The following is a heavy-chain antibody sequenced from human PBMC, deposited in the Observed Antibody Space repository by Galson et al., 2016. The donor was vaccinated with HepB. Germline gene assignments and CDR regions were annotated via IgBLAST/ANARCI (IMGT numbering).Heavy chain of an antibody. CDR1: GDSIRNYY. D-gene: IGHD6-6*01. CDR2: IYYSGSS. Sequence: SETLSLTCTVSGDSIRNYYWSWIRQPPGKGLEWIGYIYYSGSSIYNPSLKRRVTISVDTSKNQFSLKLTSVTAADTAVYYCAREGVYSSSRIDYWGQGTLVTVSS. V-gene: IGHV4-59*01. J-gene: IGHJ4*02. CDR3: AREGVYSSSRIDY.